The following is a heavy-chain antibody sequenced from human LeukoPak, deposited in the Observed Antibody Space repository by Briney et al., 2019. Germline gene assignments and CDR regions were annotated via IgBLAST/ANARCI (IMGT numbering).Heavy chain of an antibody. CDR2: IYYSGST. J-gene: IGHJ4*02. D-gene: IGHD3-22*01. V-gene: IGHV4-39*07. CDR3: VRGEINYYDSSGYISSFDY. Sequence: SETLSLTCTVSGGSISSSSYYWGWIRQPPGKGLEWIGSIYYSGSTYYNPSLKGRVTISVDTSKYQFSLKLSSVTAADTAVYYCVRGEINYYDSSGYISSFDYWGQGTLVTVSS. CDR1: GGSISSSSYY.